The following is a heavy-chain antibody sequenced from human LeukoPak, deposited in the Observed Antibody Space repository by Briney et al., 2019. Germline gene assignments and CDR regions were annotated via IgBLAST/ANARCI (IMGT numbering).Heavy chain of an antibody. J-gene: IGHJ4*02. V-gene: IGHV1-18*04. Sequence: GASVKVSCKASGYTFTDYYMHWVRQAPGQGLEWMGWISTYNGDTIYAERLQGRVTMTIDTSISTAYMELRSLRSDDTALYYCARDFSAENNYGFFDYWGQGTLVTVSS. CDR2: ISTYNGDT. D-gene: IGHD5-18*01. CDR1: GYTFTDYY. CDR3: ARDFSAENNYGFFDY.